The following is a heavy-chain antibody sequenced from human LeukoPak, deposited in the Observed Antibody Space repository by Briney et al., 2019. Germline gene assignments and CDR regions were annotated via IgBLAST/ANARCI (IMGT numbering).Heavy chain of an antibody. D-gene: IGHD3-10*01. CDR3: ATDLPYYYGSGSYYPNRAGSRETPWFDP. CDR1: GFTFSSYS. J-gene: IGHJ5*02. CDR2: ISSSSSYI. V-gene: IGHV3-21*01. Sequence: GGSLRLSCAASGFTFSSYSMNWVRQAPGKGLEGVSAISSSSSYIYYADSVKGRFTISRDNAKNSLYLQMNSLIAEDTAVYYCATDLPYYYGSGSYYPNRAGSRETPWFDPWGQGTLVTVSS.